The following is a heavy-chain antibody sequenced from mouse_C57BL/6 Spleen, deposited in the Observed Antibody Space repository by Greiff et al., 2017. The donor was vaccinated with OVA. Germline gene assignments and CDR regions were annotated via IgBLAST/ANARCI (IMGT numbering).Heavy chain of an antibody. J-gene: IGHJ4*01. CDR3: ATLLFGDY. D-gene: IGHD2-10*01. CDR2: IWGVGST. Sequence: VKLMESGPGLVAPSQSLSITCTVSGFSLTSYGVDWVRQSPGKGLEWLGVIWGVGSTNDNSALKSSLGISKDNSKSKVFLKMNSLQTDDTAMYYCATLLFGDYWGQGTSVTVSS. V-gene: IGHV2-6*01. CDR1: GFSLTSYG.